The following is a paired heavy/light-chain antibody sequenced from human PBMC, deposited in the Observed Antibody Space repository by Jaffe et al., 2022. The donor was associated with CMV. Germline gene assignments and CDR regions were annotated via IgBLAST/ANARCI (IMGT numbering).Light chain of an antibody. Sequence: DIVLTQSPGTLSLSPGERATLSCRASQSVSSIYLAWYQHKPGQPPRLLIYDTSTRATGIPDRFSGSESGTDFTLTISRLEPEDFAVYYCQQYGSSPRFGGGTKVEIK. CDR2: DTS. V-gene: IGKV3-20*01. CDR1: QSVSSIY. CDR3: QQYGSSPR. J-gene: IGKJ4*01.
Heavy chain of an antibody. CDR2: IYDSGST. V-gene: IGHV4-39*01. CDR1: GVSFTSNNYC. J-gene: IGHJ5*02. Sequence: QLQLQESGPGLVRPSETLSLTCTVSGVSFTSNNYCWGWIRQSPGRGLEWIGSIYDSGSTYYNPSLKSRVTISVDTSKLQFSLKLSSVTAADTAVYYCARHWVGRQWEQPYWFDPWGQGTLVTVSS. CDR3: ARHWVGRQWEQPYWFDP. D-gene: IGHD1-26*01.